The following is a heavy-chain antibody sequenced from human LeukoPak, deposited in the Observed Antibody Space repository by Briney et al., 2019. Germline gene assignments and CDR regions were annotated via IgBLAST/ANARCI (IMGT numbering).Heavy chain of an antibody. V-gene: IGHV1-69*13. D-gene: IGHD2-21*02. CDR1: GGTFSSYA. CDR2: IIPIFGTA. CDR3: LVVTATTLVYFDY. Sequence: SVEVSCKASGGTFSSYAISWVRQAPGQGLEWMGGIIPIFGTANYAQKFQGRVTITADESTSTAYMELSSLRSEDTAVYYCLVVTATTLVYFDYWGQGTLVTVSS. J-gene: IGHJ4*02.